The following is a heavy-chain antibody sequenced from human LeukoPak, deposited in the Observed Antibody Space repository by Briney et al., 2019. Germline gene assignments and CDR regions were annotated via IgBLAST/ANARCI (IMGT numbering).Heavy chain of an antibody. J-gene: IGHJ4*02. D-gene: IGHD6-13*01. CDR2: IIPIFATA. V-gene: IGHV1-69*05. CDR1: GGTFSSYA. Sequence: ASVKVSCTASGGTFSSYAVSWVRQAPGQGLEWMGGIIPIFATANYSQKFQGRVTITTDESTSTAYMELISLRSEDTAVYYCARDRATHSSSWYGYFDYWGQGTLVTVSS. CDR3: ARDRATHSSSWYGYFDY.